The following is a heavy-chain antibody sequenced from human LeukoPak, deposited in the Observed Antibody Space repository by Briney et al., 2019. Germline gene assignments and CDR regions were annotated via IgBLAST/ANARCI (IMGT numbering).Heavy chain of an antibody. CDR3: AREYCSGGDCQYYFDY. D-gene: IGHD2-15*01. Sequence: PGRSLRLSCAASGFTFNSYAMHWVRQAPGQGLEYVSALTINGNSPYYANSVRGRITISRDNSKNTLYLQMGSLRVEDMAVYYCAREYCSGGDCQYYFDYWGQGTLVTVSS. V-gene: IGHV3-64*01. CDR1: GFTFNSYA. CDR2: LTINGNSP. J-gene: IGHJ4*02.